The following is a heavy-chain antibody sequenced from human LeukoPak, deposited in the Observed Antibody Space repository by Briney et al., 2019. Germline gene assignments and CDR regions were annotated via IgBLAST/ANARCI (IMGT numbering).Heavy chain of an antibody. CDR2: IKQDGSER. CDR1: GFTFRSYW. Sequence: GGSLRLSCAASGFTFRSYWMSWVRQAPGKGLEWVANIKQDGSERYYVDSVKGRFTISRDSAENSLYLQMNSLRAEDTAVYYCARERGWPLHYFDYWGQGTLVTVSS. CDR3: ARERGWPLHYFDY. D-gene: IGHD5-24*01. V-gene: IGHV3-7*04. J-gene: IGHJ4*02.